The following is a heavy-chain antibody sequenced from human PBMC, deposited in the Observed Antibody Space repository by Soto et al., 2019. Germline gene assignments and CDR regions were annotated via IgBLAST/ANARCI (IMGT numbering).Heavy chain of an antibody. CDR2: ISSNGGGT. CDR3: AKRRGQQLENWQFDV. J-gene: IGHJ2*01. CDR1: GFSFRDRA. V-gene: IGHV3-23*01. D-gene: IGHD6-13*01. Sequence: EVQLLESGGGLVQPGGSLRLSCVASGFSFRDRAMGWVRQAPGKGLEWVSDISSNGGGTFYADSVKGRFTISRDNVKNTVHLQMNRLRDEDTATYYCAKRRGQQLENWQFDVWGRGSLVSVAS.